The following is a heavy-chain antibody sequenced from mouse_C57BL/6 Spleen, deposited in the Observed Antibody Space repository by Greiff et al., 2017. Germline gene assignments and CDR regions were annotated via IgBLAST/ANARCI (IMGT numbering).Heavy chain of an antibody. CDR1: GYSFTGYY. D-gene: IGHD1-1*01. Sequence: VQLQQSGPELVKPGASVKISCKASGYSFTGYYMNWVKQSPEKSLEWIGEINPSTGGTTYNQKFKSKATLTVDKSSSTAYMQLKSLTSEDSAVYYCARWEVTTVGGFAYWGQGTLVTVSA. CDR2: INPSTGGT. J-gene: IGHJ3*01. V-gene: IGHV1-42*01. CDR3: ARWEVTTVGGFAY.